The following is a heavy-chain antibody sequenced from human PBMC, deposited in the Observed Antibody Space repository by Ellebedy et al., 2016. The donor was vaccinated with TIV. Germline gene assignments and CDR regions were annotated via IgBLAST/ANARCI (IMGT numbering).Heavy chain of an antibody. CDR1: RYTFTKYN. Sequence: ASVKVSCKASRYTFTKYNINWVRQSTGQGLEWMGWVNPNSGDTDYAQKFRDRVTMTRDTSTNTAYLELSSLRSEDTAVYYCAREDAFDIWGQGTMVTVSS. CDR3: AREDAFDI. CDR2: VNPNSGDT. V-gene: IGHV1-8*01. J-gene: IGHJ3*02.